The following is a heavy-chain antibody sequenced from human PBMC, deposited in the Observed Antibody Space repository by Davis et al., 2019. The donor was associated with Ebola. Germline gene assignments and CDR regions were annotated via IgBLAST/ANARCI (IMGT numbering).Heavy chain of an antibody. CDR1: GFTFSSYE. J-gene: IGHJ4*02. Sequence: PGGSLRLSCAASGFTFSSYEMNWVRQAPGKGLEWVSYISSTGSTIYYADSVKGRFTISRGNAKNSLYLQMNSLRAEDTAVYYCARDYWFRGANYFDYWGQGTLVTVSS. CDR2: ISSTGSTI. CDR3: ARDYWFRGANYFDY. V-gene: IGHV3-48*03. D-gene: IGHD3-10*01.